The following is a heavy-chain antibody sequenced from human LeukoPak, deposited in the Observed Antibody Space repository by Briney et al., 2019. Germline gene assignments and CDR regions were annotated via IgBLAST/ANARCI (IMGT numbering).Heavy chain of an antibody. V-gene: IGHV1-69*01. CDR1: GGSFSSYA. Sequence: SVKVSCKASGGSFSSYAISWVREAPGQGLEWMGGIIPIFGTANYAQKFQGRVTITADESTSTAYMELSSLRSEDTAVYYCARRSSGSTSYGEYYFDYWGQGTLVTVSS. D-gene: IGHD2-2*01. CDR3: ARRSSGSTSYGEYYFDY. J-gene: IGHJ4*02. CDR2: IIPIFGTA.